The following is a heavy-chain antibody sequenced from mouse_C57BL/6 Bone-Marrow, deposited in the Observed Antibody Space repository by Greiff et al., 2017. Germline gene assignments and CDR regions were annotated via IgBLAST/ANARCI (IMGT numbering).Heavy chain of an antibody. CDR3: ARSGRYYYGSTYFAS. Sequence: VQLQQSVAELAHPGASVKRSCNSSGFTFNTYWMPCVKQRPGQGLEWIGYINPSSGYTKYNQKFKDKATLTADKSSSTAYMQLSSLTYEHSAVYYCARSGRYYYGSTYFASRGQCTTRTFSS. CDR2: INPSSGYT. J-gene: IGHJ2*01. CDR1: GFTFNTYW. V-gene: IGHV1-7*01. D-gene: IGHD1-1*01.